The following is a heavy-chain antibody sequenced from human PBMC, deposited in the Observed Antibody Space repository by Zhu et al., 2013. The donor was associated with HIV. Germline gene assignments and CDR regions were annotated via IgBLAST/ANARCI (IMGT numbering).Heavy chain of an antibody. J-gene: IGHJ4*02. Sequence: QVQLVQSGAEVKKPGSSVKVSCKASGGTFSSYAISWVRQAPGQGLEWLGGIIPLFDTANYAQKFQGRVTITADESTSTAYMELNTLRSEDTAVYFCARDGSGSWTYFDSWGQGTLVTVSS. V-gene: IGHV1-69*01. CDR2: IIPLFDTA. D-gene: IGHD1-26*01. CDR3: ARDGSGSWTYFDS. CDR1: GGTFSSYA.